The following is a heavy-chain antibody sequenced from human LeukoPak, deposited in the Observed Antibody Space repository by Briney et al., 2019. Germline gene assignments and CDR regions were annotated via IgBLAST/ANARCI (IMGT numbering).Heavy chain of an antibody. V-gene: IGHV4-59*01. Sequence: SQTLSLTCTVSGGSISSYYWSWIRQPPGKGLEWIGYIYYSGSTNYNPSLKSRVTISVDTSKNQFSLKLSSVTAADTAVYYCARSMGGGGAEYFQHWGQGTLVTVSS. CDR1: GGSISSYY. CDR3: ARSMGGGGAEYFQH. J-gene: IGHJ1*01. D-gene: IGHD2-15*01. CDR2: IYYSGST.